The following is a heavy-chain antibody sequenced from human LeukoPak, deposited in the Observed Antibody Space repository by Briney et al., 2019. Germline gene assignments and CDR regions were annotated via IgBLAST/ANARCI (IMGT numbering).Heavy chain of an antibody. CDR3: ARRGYYYDSSGYLD. Sequence: ASVKVSCKASGYTFGSHDINWVRQAPGQGLEWMGGIIPIFGTANYAQKFQGRVTITADESTSTAYMELSSLRSEDTAVYYCARRGYYYDSSGYLDWGQGTLVTVSS. J-gene: IGHJ4*02. V-gene: IGHV1-69*13. D-gene: IGHD3-22*01. CDR2: IIPIFGTA. CDR1: GYTFGSHD.